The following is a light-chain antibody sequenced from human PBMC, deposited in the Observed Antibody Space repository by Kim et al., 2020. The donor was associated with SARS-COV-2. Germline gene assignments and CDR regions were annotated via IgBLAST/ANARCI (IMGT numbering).Light chain of an antibody. CDR2: GNN. J-gene: IGLJ1*01. Sequence: QRVTTSCTGSSSNIGAGYDVHWYQQLPETAPKLLIYGNNNRPSGVPDRFSGSKSGTSASLAITGLQAEDEADYYCQSYDSSLSGYVFGTGTKVTVL. CDR3: QSYDSSLSGYV. CDR1: SSNIGAGYD. V-gene: IGLV1-40*01.